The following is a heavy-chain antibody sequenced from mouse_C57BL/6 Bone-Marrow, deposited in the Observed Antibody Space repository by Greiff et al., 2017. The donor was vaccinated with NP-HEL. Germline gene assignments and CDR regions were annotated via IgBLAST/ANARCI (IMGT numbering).Heavy chain of an antibody. D-gene: IGHD2-3*01. J-gene: IGHJ1*03. Sequence: VQLHQPGPELVKPGASVKISCKASGYTFTDYYMNWVKQSHGKSLEWIGDINPNNGGTSYNQKFKGKATLTVDKSSSTAYMELRSLTSEDSAVYYCARDGYYSSWYFDVWGTGTTVTVSS. CDR3: ARDGYYSSWYFDV. CDR2: INPNNGGT. V-gene: IGHV1-26*01. CDR1: GYTFTDYY.